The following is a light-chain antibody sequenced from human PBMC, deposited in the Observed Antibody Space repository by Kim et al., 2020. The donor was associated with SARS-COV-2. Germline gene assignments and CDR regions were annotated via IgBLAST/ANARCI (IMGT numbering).Light chain of an antibody. J-gene: IGKJ1*01. Sequence: DIQMTQSPSTLSASVGDRVTLTCRASQSVSRWLAWYQQKPGKAPKLLIYDGSNLQSGVPSRFSGNGSGTEFTLTISSPQPDDFAIYYCQHRQTFGQGTKVDIK. CDR1: QSVSRW. CDR2: DGS. V-gene: IGKV1-5*01. CDR3: QHRQT.